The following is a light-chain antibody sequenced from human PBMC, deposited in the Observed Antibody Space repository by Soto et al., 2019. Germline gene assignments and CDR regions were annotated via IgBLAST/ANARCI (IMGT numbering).Light chain of an antibody. Sequence: QSVLSQPPSVSATPGQRVTISCSGSSSNIGTKTVNWYQHLPGAAPKLLIYVNHQRASGVPDRFSGSRSGTSASLAISGVQSEDEGDYYCATWDDSLYVVFGGGTKVTVL. J-gene: IGLJ3*02. CDR3: ATWDDSLYVV. V-gene: IGLV1-44*01. CDR2: VNH. CDR1: SSNIGTKT.